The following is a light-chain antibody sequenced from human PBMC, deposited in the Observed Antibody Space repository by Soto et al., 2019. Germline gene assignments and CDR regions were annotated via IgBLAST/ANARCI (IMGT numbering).Light chain of an antibody. V-gene: IGKV3-20*01. CDR1: QSLTSSY. Sequence: EIVLTQSPGTLSLSPGETATLSCRASQSLTSSYLAWYQQRPGQAPSLLIYGVSSRATGIPDRFSGSGSGTDFTLTISRLEPEDFALYYCQQYSSSRTFGQGTKVDIK. CDR2: GVS. CDR3: QQYSSSRT. J-gene: IGKJ1*01.